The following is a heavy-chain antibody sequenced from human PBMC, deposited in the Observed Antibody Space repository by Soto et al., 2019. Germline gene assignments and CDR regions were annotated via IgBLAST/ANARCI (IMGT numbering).Heavy chain of an antibody. CDR1: GGSISSYY. V-gene: IGHV4-4*07. J-gene: IGHJ4*02. D-gene: IGHD2-15*01. CDR2: IYTSGST. Sequence: SETLSLTCTVSGGSISSYYWSWIRQPAGKGLEWIGRIYTSGSTNYNPSLKSRVTMSVDTSKNQFSLKLSSVTAADTAVYYCAREERYCSGGSCYVRIDYWGQGTLVTVSS. CDR3: AREERYCSGGSCYVRIDY.